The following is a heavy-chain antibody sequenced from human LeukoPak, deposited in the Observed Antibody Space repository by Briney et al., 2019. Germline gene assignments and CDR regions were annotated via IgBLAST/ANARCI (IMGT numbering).Heavy chain of an antibody. V-gene: IGHV3-21*01. CDR3: ARDRVGENAFDI. CDR2: ISSSSSYI. D-gene: IGHD3-10*01. Sequence: GGSLRLSCAASGFTFSSYSMNWVRQAPGKGLEWVSSISSSSSYIYYADSVKGRFTISRDNAKNPLYLQMNSLRAEDTAVYYCARDRVGENAFDIWGQGTMVTVSS. CDR1: GFTFSSYS. J-gene: IGHJ3*02.